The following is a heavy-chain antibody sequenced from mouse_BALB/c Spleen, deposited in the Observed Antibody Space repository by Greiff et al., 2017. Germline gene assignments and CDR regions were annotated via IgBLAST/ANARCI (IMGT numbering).Heavy chain of an antibody. D-gene: IGHD1-1*02. CDR2: INPSNGGT. V-gene: IGHV1S81*02. CDR3: TREDFYGGPTSAY. CDR1: GYTFTSYY. J-gene: IGHJ3*01. Sequence: VQLQQPGAELVKPGASVKLSCKASGYTFTSYYMYWVKQRPGQGLEWIGGINPSNGGTNFNEKFKSKATLTVDKSSSTAYMQLSSLTSEDSAVYYCTREDFYGGPTSAYWGQGTLVTVSA.